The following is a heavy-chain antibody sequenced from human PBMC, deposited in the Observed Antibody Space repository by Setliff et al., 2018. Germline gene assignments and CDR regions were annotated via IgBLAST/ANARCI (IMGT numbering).Heavy chain of an antibody. CDR1: GVSINSPNW. Sequence: PSETLSLTCAVSGVSINSPNWWTWVRQSPGKGLEWIGYIYHDGPSVHYNPSLKSRVTMSVDKSKNQFSLNLSSVTAADTAVYYCARMSGFLYMDVLGKGTTVTVSS. V-gene: IGHV4-4*02. CDR2: IYHDGPS. CDR3: ARMSGFLYMDV. J-gene: IGHJ6*03. D-gene: IGHD3-3*01.